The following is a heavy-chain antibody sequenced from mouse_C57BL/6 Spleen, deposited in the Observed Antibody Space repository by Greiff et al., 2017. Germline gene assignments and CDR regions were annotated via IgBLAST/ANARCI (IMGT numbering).Heavy chain of an antibody. CDR1: GYSFTDYN. J-gene: IGHJ4*01. D-gene: IGHD1-1*01. CDR2: INPNYGTT. CDR3: AREGNYYYGSRSDAMDY. V-gene: IGHV1-39*01. Sequence: VQLKESGPELVKPGASVKISCKASGYSFTDYNMNWVKQSNGKSLEWIGVINPNYGTTSYNQKFKGKATLTVDQSSSTAYMQLNSLTSEDSAVYYCAREGNYYYGSRSDAMDYWGQGTSVTVSS.